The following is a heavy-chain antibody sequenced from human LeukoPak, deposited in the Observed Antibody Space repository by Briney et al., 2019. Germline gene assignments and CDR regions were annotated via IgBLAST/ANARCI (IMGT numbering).Heavy chain of an antibody. D-gene: IGHD3-3*01. CDR3: ARGRLVGVVMVPIDH. CDR1: DDSISDYY. Sequence: PSETLSLTCTVSDDSISDYYWGWIRQPPGKGLEWIGYFHNSGTSTYNPSLRSRVTITRDTSTSTASMELSSLTSDDTAVYYCARGRLVGVVMVPIDHWGQGTLVTVSS. V-gene: IGHV4-4*08. J-gene: IGHJ4*02. CDR2: FHNSGTS.